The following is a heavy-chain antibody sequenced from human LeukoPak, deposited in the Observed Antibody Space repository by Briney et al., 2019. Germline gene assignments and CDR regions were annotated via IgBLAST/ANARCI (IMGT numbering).Heavy chain of an antibody. CDR1: GFTFSSYA. J-gene: IGHJ4*02. CDR2: ISSNGGST. Sequence: GGSLRLSCAASGFTFSSYAMHWVRQAPGKGLEYVSAISSNGGSTYYANSVKGRFTISRDNSKNTLYLQIGSLRAEDMAVYYCARPDFWSGYYDYWGQGTLVTVSS. D-gene: IGHD3-3*01. CDR3: ARPDFWSGYYDY. V-gene: IGHV3-64*01.